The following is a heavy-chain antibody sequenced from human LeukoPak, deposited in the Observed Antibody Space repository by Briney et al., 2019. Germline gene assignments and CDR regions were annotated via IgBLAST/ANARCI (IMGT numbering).Heavy chain of an antibody. Sequence: ASVKVSCKASGYTFTGYYMHWVRQAPGQGLEWMGWINPNSGGTNYAQKFQGRVTMTRDTSISTAYMELSRLRSDDTAEYYCARDPLAVADMDYWGQGTLVTVSS. J-gene: IGHJ4*02. V-gene: IGHV1-2*02. CDR2: INPNSGGT. CDR1: GYTFTGYY. D-gene: IGHD6-19*01. CDR3: ARDPLAVADMDY.